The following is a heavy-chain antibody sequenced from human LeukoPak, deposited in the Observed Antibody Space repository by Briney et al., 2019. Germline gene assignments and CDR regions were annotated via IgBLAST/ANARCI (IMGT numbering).Heavy chain of an antibody. CDR2: IRSKANSYAT. D-gene: IGHD6-19*01. CDR1: GFTFSGSA. V-gene: IGHV3-73*01. CDR3: TRHVEIQGIAVAALDTFDY. Sequence: QPGGSLRLSCAASGFTFSGSAMHWVRQASGKGLEWVGRIRSKANSYATAYAASVKGRFTISRDDSKNTAYLQMNSLKTEDTAVYYCTRHVEIQGIAVAALDTFDYWGQGTLVTVSS. J-gene: IGHJ4*02.